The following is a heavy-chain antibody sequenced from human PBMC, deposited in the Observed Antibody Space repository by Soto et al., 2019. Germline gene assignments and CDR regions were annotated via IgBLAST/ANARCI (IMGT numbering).Heavy chain of an antibody. J-gene: IGHJ4*02. CDR3: ARLHQWGGYSYGKTNYFDY. CDR1: GYAFTSYA. V-gene: IGHV1-3*01. Sequence: ASVTVSCQAAGYAFTSYAMHWVRQAPGQRLEWMGWINAGNGNTKYSQKFQGRVTITRDTSASTAYMELSSLRSEDTAVYYCARLHQWGGYSYGKTNYFDYWGQGTLVTVSS. CDR2: INAGNGNT. D-gene: IGHD5-18*01.